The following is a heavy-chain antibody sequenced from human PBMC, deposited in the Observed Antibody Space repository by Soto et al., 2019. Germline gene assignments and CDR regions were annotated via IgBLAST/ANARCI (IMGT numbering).Heavy chain of an antibody. V-gene: IGHV1-69*02. Sequence: QVQLVQSGAEVKKPGSSVKVSCKASGGTFSSYTISWVRQAPGQGLEWMGRIIPILGIANYAQKFQGRVTITADKXMSTAXXELSSLRSEDTAVYYCALAYCGGDCYRNYYYGMDVWGQGTTVTVSS. D-gene: IGHD2-21*02. CDR3: ALAYCGGDCYRNYYYGMDV. CDR2: IIPILGIA. J-gene: IGHJ6*01. CDR1: GGTFSSYT.